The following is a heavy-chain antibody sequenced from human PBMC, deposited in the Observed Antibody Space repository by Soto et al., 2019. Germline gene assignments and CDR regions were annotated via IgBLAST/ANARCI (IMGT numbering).Heavy chain of an antibody. CDR1: GGTFSSYA. J-gene: IGHJ4*02. CDR2: IIPIFGTA. D-gene: IGHD5-18*01. CDR3: ARVRYSYGSDLYYFDY. Sequence: GASVKVSCKASGGTFSSYAISWVRQAPGQGLEWMGGIIPIFGTANYAQKFQGRVTITADESTSTAYMELSSLRSEDTAVYYCARVRYSYGSDLYYFDYWGQGTLVTVSS. V-gene: IGHV1-69*13.